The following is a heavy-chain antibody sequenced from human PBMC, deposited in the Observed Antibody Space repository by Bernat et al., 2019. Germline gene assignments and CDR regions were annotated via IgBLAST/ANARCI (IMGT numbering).Heavy chain of an antibody. V-gene: IGHV1-46*01. J-gene: IGHJ4*02. D-gene: IGHD3-22*01. Sequence: QVQLVQSGAEVKKPGASVKVSCKASGYTFTSYYMHWVRQAPGQGLEWTGIINPSGGSTSYAQKFQGRVTMTRDTSTSTVYMELSSLRSEDTAVYYCARGGYYYDSSGYYYYFDYWGQGTLVTVSS. CDR1: GYTFTSYY. CDR3: ARGGYYYDSSGYYYYFDY. CDR2: INPSGGST.